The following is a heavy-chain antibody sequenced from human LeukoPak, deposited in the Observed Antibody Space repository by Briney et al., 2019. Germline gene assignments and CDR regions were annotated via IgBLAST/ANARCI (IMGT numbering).Heavy chain of an antibody. CDR3: AREGAVTTTVVTTGADAFDI. Sequence: PGGSLRLPCAASGFTFSNYNMNWVRQAPGKGLEWISYISSSSSIIYYADSVKGRFTISRDNAKDSLFLQMNSLGAEDTAVYYCAREGAVTTTVVTTGADAFDIWGQGTMVAVSS. CDR2: ISSSSSII. CDR1: GFTFSNYN. V-gene: IGHV3-48*01. D-gene: IGHD4-23*01. J-gene: IGHJ3*02.